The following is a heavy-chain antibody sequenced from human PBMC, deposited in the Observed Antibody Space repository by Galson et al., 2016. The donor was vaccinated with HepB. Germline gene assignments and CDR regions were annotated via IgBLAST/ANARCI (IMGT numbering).Heavy chain of an antibody. CDR2: VYWDDDK. CDR3: GHRLFGRVHSMDV. V-gene: IGHV2-5*02. D-gene: IGHD3-3*01. Sequence: LVKPTQTLTLTCTFSGFSLTTYGVGVGWIRQPPGRALEWLAVVYWDDDKRFSTSLKSRLTITKDTSKNQVVLTMTNMDPVDTGTYYCGHRLFGRVHSMDVWGQGTTVTVSS. CDR1: GFSLTTYGVG. J-gene: IGHJ6*02.